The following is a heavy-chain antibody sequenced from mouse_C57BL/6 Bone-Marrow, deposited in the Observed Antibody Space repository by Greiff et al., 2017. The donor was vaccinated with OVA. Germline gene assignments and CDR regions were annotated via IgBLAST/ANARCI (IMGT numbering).Heavy chain of an antibody. CDR1: GYTFTSYG. Sequence: VQLQQSGAELARPGASVKLSCKASGYTFTSYGISWVKQRTGQGLEWIGEIDPRSGNTYYNEKFKGKATLTVDKSSSTAYMELRILTSGHSAVYFCAPYYGCSNALENWGQGTLVTVSA. CDR3: APYYGCSNALEN. J-gene: IGHJ3*01. CDR2: IDPRSGNT. V-gene: IGHV1-81*01. D-gene: IGHD2-9*01.